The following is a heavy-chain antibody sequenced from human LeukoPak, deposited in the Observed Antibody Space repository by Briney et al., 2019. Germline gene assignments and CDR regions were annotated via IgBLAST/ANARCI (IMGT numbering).Heavy chain of an antibody. CDR1: GFTFSSYG. CDR2: IRYDGSNK. V-gene: IGHV3-30*02. CDR3: ATSWYYYDSSGYPEYFQH. Sequence: SGGSLRLSCAASGFTFSSYGMHWVRQAPGKGLEWVAFIRYDGSNKYYADSVKGRFTISRDNSKNTLYLQMNSLRAEDTAVYYCATSWYYYDSSGYPEYFQHWGQGTLVTVSS. J-gene: IGHJ1*01. D-gene: IGHD3-22*01.